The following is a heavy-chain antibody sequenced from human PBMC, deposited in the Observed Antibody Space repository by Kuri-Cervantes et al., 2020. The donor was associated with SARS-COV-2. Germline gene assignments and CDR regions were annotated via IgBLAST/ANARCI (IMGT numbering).Heavy chain of an antibody. D-gene: IGHD1-7*01. CDR3: SGTTSGLAY. Sequence: LTCAASGFTFSSYAMSWVRQAPGKGLEWVSAISGSGGSTYYADSVKGRFTISRDNSKNTLYLQMNSLRAEDTAVYYCSGTTSGLAYWGQGTLVTVSS. CDR1: GFTFSSYA. V-gene: IGHV3-23*01. J-gene: IGHJ4*02. CDR2: ISGSGGST.